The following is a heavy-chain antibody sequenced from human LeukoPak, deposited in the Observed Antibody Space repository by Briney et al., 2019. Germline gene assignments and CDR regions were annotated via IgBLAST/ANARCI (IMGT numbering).Heavy chain of an antibody. V-gene: IGHV4-39*06. CDR1: GGYISNSLYY. J-gene: IGHJ4*02. CDR3: ARDGFYYDSSGYDY. Sequence: SETLSLTCTVSGGYISNSLYYWGWIRQPPGKGVERIGIIDNSWSTYYNPSLKSRLTISIDTSKNQFPLKLSSVTAADTAVYYCARDGFYYDSSGYDYWGQGTLVTVS. CDR2: IDNSWST. D-gene: IGHD3-22*01.